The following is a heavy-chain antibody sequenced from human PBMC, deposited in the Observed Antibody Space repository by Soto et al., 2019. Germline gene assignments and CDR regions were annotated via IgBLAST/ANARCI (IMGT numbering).Heavy chain of an antibody. Sequence: GGSLRLSCAASGFTFGIYAMSWVRQAPGKGLEWVSSISGSGGSIYYAHSVKGRFTISRDKTKNTLDLQMNSLRAEDTAVYHCARVAPEYSSTPRRFDFWGKGTRVTAPQ. D-gene: IGHD6-13*01. CDR3: ARVAPEYSSTPRRFDF. CDR2: ISGSGGSI. CDR1: GFTFGIYA. J-gene: IGHJ4*02. V-gene: IGHV3-23*01.